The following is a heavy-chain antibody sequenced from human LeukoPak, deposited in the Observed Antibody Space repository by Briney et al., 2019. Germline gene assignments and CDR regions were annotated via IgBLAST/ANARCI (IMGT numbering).Heavy chain of an antibody. J-gene: IGHJ4*02. CDR2: INSDGSTT. V-gene: IGHV3-74*01. CDR1: GFTFSSYW. Sequence: PGGSLRLSCAASGFTFSSYWTHWVRQAPGKGLVWVSRINSDGSTTTYADSVKGRLTISRDNAKNTLYLQINSLRAEDTAVYYCARESDDYVWGTWYFDFWGQGTLVTVSS. D-gene: IGHD3-16*01. CDR3: ARESDDYVWGTWYFDF.